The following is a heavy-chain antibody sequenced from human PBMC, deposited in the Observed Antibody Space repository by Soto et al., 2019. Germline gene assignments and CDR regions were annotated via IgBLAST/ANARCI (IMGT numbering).Heavy chain of an antibody. CDR1: GGSISSYY. V-gene: IGHV4-59*01. Sequence: SETLSLTCTVSGGSISSYYWSWIRQPPGKGLEWIGYIYYSGSTNYNPSLKSRVTISVDTSKNQFSLKLSSVTAADTAVYYCARDRGGTGFDYWSQGTLVTVSS. J-gene: IGHJ4*02. CDR2: IYYSGST. D-gene: IGHD3-16*01. CDR3: ARDRGGTGFDY.